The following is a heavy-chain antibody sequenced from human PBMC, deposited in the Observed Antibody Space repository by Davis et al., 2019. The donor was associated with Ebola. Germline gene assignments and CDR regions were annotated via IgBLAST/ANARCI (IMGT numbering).Heavy chain of an antibody. CDR3: ARRVGARSGFDS. CDR2: IIPIFGTA. CDR1: GFTFTSSA. V-gene: IGHV1-8*01. Sequence: ASVKVSCKASGFTFTSSAMQWVRQAPGQGLEWMGGIIPIFGTANYAQKFQGRVTMTRNTSISTAYMELSSLRSDDTAVYYCARRVGARSGFDSWGQGSLVTVSS. D-gene: IGHD1-26*01. J-gene: IGHJ4*02.